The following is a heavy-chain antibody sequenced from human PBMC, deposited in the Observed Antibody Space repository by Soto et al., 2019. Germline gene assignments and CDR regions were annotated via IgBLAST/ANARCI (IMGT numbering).Heavy chain of an antibody. CDR3: AKRASGSYFDY. CDR2: ISGSGDST. CDR1: RFTFSSYA. D-gene: IGHD3-10*01. Sequence: EVQLLESGGGLVQPGGSLRLSCAASRFTFSSYAMNWVRQAQGKGLEWVSVISGSGDSTYYADSVKGRFTISRDNSKNTLYLQMNSLRAEDTALYYCAKRASGSYFDYWGQGTLVTVSS. J-gene: IGHJ4*02. V-gene: IGHV3-23*01.